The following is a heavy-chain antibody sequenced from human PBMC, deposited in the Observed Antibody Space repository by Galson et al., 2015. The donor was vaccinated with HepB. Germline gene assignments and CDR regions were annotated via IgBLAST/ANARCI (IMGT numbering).Heavy chain of an antibody. CDR3: ARGEHGNRVSLFDP. Sequence: ETLSLTCSVSNESITSYSWAWIRQPPGKPLEWIGYVYHSGNTSYNPSLKSRVTISMDTPKLQFSLHLNSVTPEDTAVYYCARGEHGNRVSLFDPWGQGILVTVSS. V-gene: IGHV4-59*12. CDR2: VYHSGNT. J-gene: IGHJ5*02. CDR1: NESITSYS. D-gene: IGHD1-14*01.